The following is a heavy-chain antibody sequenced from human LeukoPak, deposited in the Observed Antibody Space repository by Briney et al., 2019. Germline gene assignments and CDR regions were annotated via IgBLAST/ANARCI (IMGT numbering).Heavy chain of an antibody. D-gene: IGHD3-10*01. Sequence: PGGSLRLSCAASGFSFSNYAMGWVRQAPGEGLDWVSTISDSGRDTYYADSVKGRFTISRDNSKNTLYLQMNSLRAEDTAVYYCARGLYGSGSYYPDYWGQGTLVTVSS. CDR3: ARGLYGSGSYYPDY. J-gene: IGHJ4*02. CDR2: ISDSGRDT. V-gene: IGHV3-23*01. CDR1: GFSFSNYA.